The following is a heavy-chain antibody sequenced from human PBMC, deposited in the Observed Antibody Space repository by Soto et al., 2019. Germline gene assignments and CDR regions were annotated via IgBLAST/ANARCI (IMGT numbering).Heavy chain of an antibody. V-gene: IGHV4-59*01. CDR2: NYYSGSS. CDR3: ARGGRRASYSSYVYMDV. CDR1: GGSISSYY. D-gene: IGHD1-26*01. Sequence: SETLSLTCTVAGGSISSYYWSWIRQPPGKGLEWIGNNYYSGSSNYHPSLKSLVTRSVDTSKNQSYLKLRSVTAADTALYSSARGGRRASYSSYVYMDVCGKATTVSVSS. J-gene: IGHJ6*03.